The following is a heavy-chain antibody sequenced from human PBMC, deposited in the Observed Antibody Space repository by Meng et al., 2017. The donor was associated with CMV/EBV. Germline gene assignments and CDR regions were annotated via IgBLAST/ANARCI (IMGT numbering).Heavy chain of an antibody. Sequence: VQVVQSGAEVKKPGASVKVSCKASGYTFTGYYMHWVRQAPGQGLEWMGWINPNSGGTNYAQKFQGRVTMTRDTSISTAYMELSRLRSDDTAVYYCARTPSYSGSQRPFDYWGQGTLVTVSS. CDR1: GYTFTGYY. V-gene: IGHV1-2*02. J-gene: IGHJ4*02. CDR3: ARTPSYSGSQRPFDY. D-gene: IGHD1-26*01. CDR2: INPNSGGT.